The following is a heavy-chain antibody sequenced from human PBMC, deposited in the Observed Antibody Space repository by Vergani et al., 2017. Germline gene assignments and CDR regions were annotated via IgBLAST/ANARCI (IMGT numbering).Heavy chain of an antibody. D-gene: IGHD2-2*01. CDR1: GYTFSSYA. CDR2: IKQDGSEK. CDR3: AREGRSVVATGNWFDP. J-gene: IGHJ5*02. V-gene: IGHV3-7*01. Sequence: VQLVESGGGVVQPGRSLRLSCAASGYTFSSYAMHWVRQAPGKGLEWVANIKQDGSEKYYVDSVKGRFTISRDNAKNSLYLQMNSLRAEDTAVYYCAREGRSVVATGNWFDPWGQGTLVTVSS.